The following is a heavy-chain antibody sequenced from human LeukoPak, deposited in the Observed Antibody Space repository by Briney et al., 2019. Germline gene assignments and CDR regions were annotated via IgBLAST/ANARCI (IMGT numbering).Heavy chain of an antibody. J-gene: IGHJ4*02. V-gene: IGHV5-51*01. CDR1: GYSFSTYW. D-gene: IGHD3-3*02. CDR2: IYPGDSDT. CDR3: ARSPTSISNPYYFDW. Sequence: GESLKISCNASGYSFSTYWIGWVRQTSGKGLEWMGIIYPGDSDTRYSPSFQGQVTISADRSLTTAYLQWSSLKASDTAMYFCARSPTSISNPYYFDWWGQGTLVTVSS.